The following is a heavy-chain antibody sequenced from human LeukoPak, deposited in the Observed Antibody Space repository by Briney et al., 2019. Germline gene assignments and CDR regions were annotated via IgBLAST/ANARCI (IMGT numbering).Heavy chain of an antibody. D-gene: IGHD3-10*01. V-gene: IGHV3-49*04. CDR3: TGSFGELSFFAH. CDR1: GFTFGDYG. CDR2: IRSKAYGGTT. J-gene: IGHJ4*02. Sequence: PGGSLRLSCTASGFTFGDYGMSWARQAPGKGLEWVGFIRSKAYGGTTEYAASVKGRFTISRDDSKSIAYLQVNSLKTEDTAVYYCTGSFGELSFFAHWGQGTLVTVSS.